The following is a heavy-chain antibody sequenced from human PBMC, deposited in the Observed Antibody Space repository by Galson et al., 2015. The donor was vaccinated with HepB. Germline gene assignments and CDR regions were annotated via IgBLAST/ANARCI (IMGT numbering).Heavy chain of an antibody. J-gene: IGHJ3*02. CDR2: IIPILGIA. CDR3: ASSSRRRYAFDI. CDR1: GGTFSSYT. Sequence: SVKVSCKASGGTFSSYTISWVRQAPGQGLEWMGRIIPILGIANYAQKFQGRVTITADKSTSTAYMELSSPRSEDTAVYYCASSSRRRYAFDIWGQGTMVTVSS. V-gene: IGHV1-69*02.